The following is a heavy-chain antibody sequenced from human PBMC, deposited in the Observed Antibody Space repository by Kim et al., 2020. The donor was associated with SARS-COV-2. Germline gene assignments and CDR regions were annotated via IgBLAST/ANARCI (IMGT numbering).Heavy chain of an antibody. V-gene: IGHV4-59*08. CDR3: ARGGSSRGFDL. J-gene: IGHJ2*01. CDR1: GGSISSYY. CDR2: IYYSGST. D-gene: IGHD6-13*01. Sequence: SETLSLTCTVSGGSISSYYWSWIRQPPGKGLEWIGYIYYSGSTNYNPSLKSRVTISVDTSKNQFSLKLSSVTAADTAVYYCARGGSSRGFDLWGRGTLVTVSS.